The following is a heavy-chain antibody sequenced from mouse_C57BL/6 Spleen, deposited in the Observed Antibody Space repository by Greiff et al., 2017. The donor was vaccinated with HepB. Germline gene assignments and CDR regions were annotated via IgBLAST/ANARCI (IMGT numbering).Heavy chain of an antibody. Sequence: EVKLQESGPGLVKPSQSLSLTCSVTGYSITSGYYWNWIRQFPGNKLEWMGYISYDGSNNYNPSLKNRISITRDTSKNQFFLKLNSVTTEDTATYYCARDGYDYDRDWYFDVWGTGTTVTVSS. CDR3: ARDGYDYDRDWYFDV. CDR1: GYSITSGYY. CDR2: ISYDGSN. J-gene: IGHJ1*03. V-gene: IGHV3-6*01. D-gene: IGHD2-4*01.